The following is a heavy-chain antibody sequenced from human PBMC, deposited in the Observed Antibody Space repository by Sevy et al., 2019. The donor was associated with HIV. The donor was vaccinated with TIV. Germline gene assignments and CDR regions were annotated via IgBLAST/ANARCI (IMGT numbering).Heavy chain of an antibody. CDR1: GYTFTDYY. CDR2: INPNSGGT. CDR3: ARDALLRGGYHDH. Sequence: ASVKVSCKASGYTFTDYYMHWVRQAPGQGLEWMGWINPNSGGTNYAQKFQGRVTMTRDTSISTAYMELSRLTSDDTAVYYCARDALLRGGYHDHWGQGTLVTVSS. D-gene: IGHD2-2*01. J-gene: IGHJ4*02. V-gene: IGHV1-2*02.